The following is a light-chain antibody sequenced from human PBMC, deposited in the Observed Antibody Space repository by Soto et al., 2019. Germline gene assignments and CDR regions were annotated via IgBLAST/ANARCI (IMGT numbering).Light chain of an antibody. Sequence: QSVLTQPPSVSGAPGQRVTISCTGSSSNIGAGYDVHWYQQRPGTAPKLLIYGNSNRPSGVPDRFSGSKSGTSASLAITGLQDEDEADYYCQSYDSSLRGSVFGGGTKPTVL. CDR1: SSNIGAGYD. CDR2: GNS. CDR3: QSYDSSLRGSV. J-gene: IGLJ3*02. V-gene: IGLV1-40*01.